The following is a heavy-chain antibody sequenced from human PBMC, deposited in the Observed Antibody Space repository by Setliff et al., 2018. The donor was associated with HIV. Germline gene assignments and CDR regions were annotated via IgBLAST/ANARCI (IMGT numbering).Heavy chain of an antibody. J-gene: IGHJ3*02. CDR2: IHTSGNT. CDR3: ARDRIEFVAEDPQDVFDI. CDR1: GHSISGYY. V-gene: IGHV4-4*07. D-gene: IGHD5-12*01. Sequence: SETLSLTCSVSGHSISGYYWSWIRQPAGRGLEWIGRIHTSGNTNYNPSLRGRVTMSVDMSKNQFSLKLTSVSAADTAVYYCARDRIEFVAEDPQDVFDIWGRGTLVT.